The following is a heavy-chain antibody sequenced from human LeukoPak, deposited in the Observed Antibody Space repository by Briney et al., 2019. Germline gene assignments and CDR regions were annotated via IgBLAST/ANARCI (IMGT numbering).Heavy chain of an antibody. Sequence: GASVKVSCKAFGYTFTGCIMHWVRQAPGQGLDWMGWINPNSGGTNYAQKFQGRVTMTRDTSISTAYMELSRLRSDDTAVYYCATRLGSSTSSWAFDIWGQGTMVTVSS. CDR3: ATRLGSSTSSWAFDI. V-gene: IGHV1-2*02. CDR2: INPNSGGT. J-gene: IGHJ3*02. D-gene: IGHD2-2*01. CDR1: GYTFTGCI.